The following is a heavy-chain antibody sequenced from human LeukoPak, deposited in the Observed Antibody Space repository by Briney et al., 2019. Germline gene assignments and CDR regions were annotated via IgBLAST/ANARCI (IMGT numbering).Heavy chain of an antibody. J-gene: IGHJ5*02. CDR3: TRAMVRGVIPSNWFDP. CDR1: GFTFGDYA. Sequence: GGSLRLSCTASGFTFGDYAMSWFRQAPGKGLEWVGFIRSKAYGGTTEYAASVKGRFTISRDDSKSIAYLQMNSLKTEDTAVYYCTRAMVRGVIPSNWFDPWGQGTLVTVSS. CDR2: IRSKAYGGTT. V-gene: IGHV3-49*03. D-gene: IGHD3-10*01.